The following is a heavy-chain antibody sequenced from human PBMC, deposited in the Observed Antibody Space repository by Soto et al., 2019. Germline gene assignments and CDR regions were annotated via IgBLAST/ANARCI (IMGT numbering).Heavy chain of an antibody. V-gene: IGHV4-39*01. CDR1: YG. Sequence: YGCSRILQSPGRGLEXIGPIYNSWTPYYNPALKSRLTFSVDTSERQFSMKMSSVTAADTAVYYCARLPGCSLVFLYFFNFRGQGAQVTLSS. D-gene: IGHD2-2*02. CDR2: IYNSWTP. J-gene: IGHJ4*02. CDR3: ARLPGCSLVFLYFFNF.